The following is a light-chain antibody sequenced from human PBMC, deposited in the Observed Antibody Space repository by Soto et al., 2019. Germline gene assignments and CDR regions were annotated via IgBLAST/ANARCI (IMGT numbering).Light chain of an antibody. J-gene: IGKJ4*01. CDR2: AAS. V-gene: IGKV1-12*01. Sequence: DIQMTQAPSFVSAFVGDRVTITCRASQVISSWLAWYQQKPGKAPKLLIYAASSLQSGVPSRFSGSESGTDFTLTISSLHPEDSATYYCQQASSFPLTFGGGTKVEIK. CDR3: QQASSFPLT. CDR1: QVISSW.